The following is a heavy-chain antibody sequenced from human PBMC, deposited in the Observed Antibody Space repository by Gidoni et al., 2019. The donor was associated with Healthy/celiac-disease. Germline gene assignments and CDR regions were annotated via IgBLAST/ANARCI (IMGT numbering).Heavy chain of an antibody. J-gene: IGHJ6*02. CDR3: ARQPPSSSWYVIDYYYGMDV. CDR1: GGSISSSSYY. CDR2: IYYSGST. V-gene: IGHV4-39*01. Sequence: QLQLQESGPGLVKPSETLSLTCTVSGGSISSSSYYWGWIRQPPGKGLEWIGSIYYSGSTYYNPSLKSRVTISVDTSKNQFSLKLSSVTAADTAVYYCARQPPSSSWYVIDYYYGMDVWGQGTTVTVSS. D-gene: IGHD6-13*01.